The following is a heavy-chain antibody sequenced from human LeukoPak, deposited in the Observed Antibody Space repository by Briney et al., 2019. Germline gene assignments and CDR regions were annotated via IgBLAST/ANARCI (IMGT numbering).Heavy chain of an antibody. CDR3: ARDEGSPGALDH. D-gene: IGHD3-10*01. V-gene: IGHV4-59*11. J-gene: IGHJ4*02. CDR2: AYFNGIT. CDR1: GVSFTSHF. Sequence: SETLSLTCTVSGVSFTSHFWSWIRQSPGQGLEWIGYAYFNGITNYNPSLKSRVSISVDTSNDQFSLRLSSVTAADTAVYYCARDEGSPGALDHWGQGTLVTVSS.